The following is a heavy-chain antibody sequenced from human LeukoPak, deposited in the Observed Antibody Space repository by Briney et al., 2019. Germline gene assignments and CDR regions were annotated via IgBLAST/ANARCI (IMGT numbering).Heavy chain of an antibody. J-gene: IGHJ4*02. Sequence: GGSLRLSCAASGFTFSSYAMSWVRQAPGKGLEWVSAISGSGGSTYYADSVKGRFTISRDNSKNTLYLQMNSLRAEDTAVYYCAKDRADYGDYHGGFDYWGQGTLVTVSS. V-gene: IGHV3-23*01. CDR2: ISGSGGST. D-gene: IGHD4-17*01. CDR1: GFTFSSYA. CDR3: AKDRADYGDYHGGFDY.